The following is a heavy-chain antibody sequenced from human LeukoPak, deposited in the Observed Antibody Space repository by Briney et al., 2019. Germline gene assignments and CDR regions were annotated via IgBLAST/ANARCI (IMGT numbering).Heavy chain of an antibody. Sequence: SQTLSLTCAISGDSVSSNRVARNWITQSPSRGPERLGGTYYMSTWSNDYAASVKSRISFTPVRSKNQISLQLNSVTPEDTAVYYCARDRTRLGDWFGPWGQGTLVTVSS. CDR1: GDSVSSNRVA. J-gene: IGHJ5*02. V-gene: IGHV6-1*01. CDR3: ARDRTRLGDWFGP. CDR2: TYYMSTWSN. D-gene: IGHD7-27*01.